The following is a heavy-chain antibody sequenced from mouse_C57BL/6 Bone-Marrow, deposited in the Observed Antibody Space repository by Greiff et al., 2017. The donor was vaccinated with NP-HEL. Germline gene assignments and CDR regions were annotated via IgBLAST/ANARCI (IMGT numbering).Heavy chain of an antibody. V-gene: IGHV1-80*01. CDR1: GYAFSSYW. D-gene: IGHD1-1*01. Sequence: LMESGASVKISCKASGYAFSSYWMNWVKQRPGKGLEWIGQIYPGDGDTNYNGKFKGKATLTADKSSSTAYMQLSSLTSEDSAVYFCARSGYYGSSWDYWGQGTTLTVSS. CDR3: ARSGYYGSSWDY. CDR2: IYPGDGDT. J-gene: IGHJ2*01.